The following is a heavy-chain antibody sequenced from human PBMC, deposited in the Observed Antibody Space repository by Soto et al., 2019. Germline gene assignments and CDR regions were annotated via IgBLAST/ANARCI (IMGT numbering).Heavy chain of an antibody. D-gene: IGHD5-18*01. Sequence: GGSLRLSCAASVFSFSTCDLHWVRQTPGGWLDWLAVIWYDGSNEXXADSVKGGXAISRDNAKSAXYLQRXSLRAEDAAVYYCVRDFGLHTATTWLGMDVWG. CDR1: VFSFSTCD. J-gene: IGHJ6*02. CDR2: IWYDGSNE. V-gene: IGHV3-33*01. CDR3: VRDFGLHTATTWLGMDV.